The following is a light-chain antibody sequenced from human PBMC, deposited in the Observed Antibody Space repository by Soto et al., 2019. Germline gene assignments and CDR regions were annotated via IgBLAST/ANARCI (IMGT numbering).Light chain of an antibody. CDR2: GAS. CDR3: QQYGNSPKT. CDR1: QSVLGNN. J-gene: IGKJ1*01. Sequence: EIVFTQSPGTLSLSPGQRATLSCRSSQSVLGNNLAWYQQKPGQAPRLLIFGASSRATGIPDRFSGSGSGTDFTLTITRLAREDFAVYYCQQYGNSPKTFGQGTKVDIK. V-gene: IGKV3-20*01.